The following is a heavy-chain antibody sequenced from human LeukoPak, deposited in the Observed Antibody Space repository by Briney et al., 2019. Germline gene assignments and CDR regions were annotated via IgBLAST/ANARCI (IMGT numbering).Heavy chain of an antibody. D-gene: IGHD3-10*01. V-gene: IGHV3-74*01. CDR1: GFTFSSYW. CDR2: INSDGSST. J-gene: IGHJ5*02. CDR3: AKDYSKTSYYGSGTYYRPNWFDP. Sequence: GGSLRLSCAASGFTFSSYWMHWVRQAPGKGLVWVSRINSDGSSTSYADSVKGRFTISRDNAKNTLYLQMNSLRPDDTAVYYCAKDYSKTSYYGSGTYYRPNWFDPWGQGTLVTVSS.